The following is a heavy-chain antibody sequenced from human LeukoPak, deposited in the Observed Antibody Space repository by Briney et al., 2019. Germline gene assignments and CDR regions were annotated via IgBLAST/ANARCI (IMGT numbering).Heavy chain of an antibody. Sequence: GGSLGLSCAASGFTFSSTSINWVRQAPGKGLDWVASISSSSRDTYYADSVKGRFTISRDNAKKSVYLQMSSLRAEDTAVYYCARERVDFGDWSRFYHYGMDVWGQGTTVTVTS. D-gene: IGHD4-17*01. J-gene: IGHJ6*02. CDR1: GFTFSSTS. CDR2: ISSSSRDT. CDR3: ARERVDFGDWSRFYHYGMDV. V-gene: IGHV3-21*01.